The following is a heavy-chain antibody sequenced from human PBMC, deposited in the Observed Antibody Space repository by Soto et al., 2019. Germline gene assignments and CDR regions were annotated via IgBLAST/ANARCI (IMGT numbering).Heavy chain of an antibody. CDR2: ISSSSNSI. J-gene: IGHJ4*02. V-gene: IGHV3-48*01. D-gene: IGHD6-6*01. CDR1: GFTFSSYS. Sequence: GGSLRLSCAASGFTFSSYSMNWVRQAPGSGPEWVSYISSSSNSIYYADSVKGRFTISRDNAKNSLHLQMNSLRAEDTAVYYFASPVECSTTSSIFWGQGTLVTVSS. CDR3: ASPVECSTTSSIF.